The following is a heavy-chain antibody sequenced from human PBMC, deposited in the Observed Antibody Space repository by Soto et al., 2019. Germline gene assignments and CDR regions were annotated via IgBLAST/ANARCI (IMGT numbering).Heavy chain of an antibody. CDR1: GFTFSSYW. CDR2: IKQDGSEK. J-gene: IGHJ3*02. CDR3: ARDKYYYDSSHGRAFDI. V-gene: IGHV3-7*05. Sequence: GGSLRLSCAASGFTFSSYWMSWVRQAPGKGLEWVANIKQDGSEKYYVDSVKGRFTISRDNAKNSLYLQMNSLRAEDTAVYYCARDKYYYDSSHGRAFDIWGQGTMVTVSS. D-gene: IGHD3-22*01.